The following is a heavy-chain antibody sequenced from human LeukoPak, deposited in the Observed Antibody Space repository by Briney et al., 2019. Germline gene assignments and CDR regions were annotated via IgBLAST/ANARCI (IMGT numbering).Heavy chain of an antibody. CDR2: ISAYNGNT. CDR3: ARDRYYDFWSGYPNYYYYYGMDV. J-gene: IGHJ6*02. Sequence: ASVKVSCKASGYTFTSYVISWVRQAPGQGLEWMGWISAYNGNTNYAQKLQGRVTMTTDTSTSTAYMELRSLRSDDTAVYYCARDRYYDFWSGYPNYYYYYGMDVWGQGTTVTVSS. V-gene: IGHV1-18*01. D-gene: IGHD3-3*01. CDR1: GYTFTSYV.